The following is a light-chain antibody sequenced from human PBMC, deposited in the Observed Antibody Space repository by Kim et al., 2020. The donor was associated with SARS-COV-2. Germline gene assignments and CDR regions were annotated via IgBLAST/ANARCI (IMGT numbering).Light chain of an antibody. CDR3: QQYNDWPPGDT. J-gene: IGKJ2*01. Sequence: EIVMTQSPATLSVSPGERATLSCRASQTINSYLAWYQQKPGQAPRLLIYDASTRVTGIPARFSGSGSGTEFTLTISSLQSEDFAIYYCQQYNDWPPGDTFGQGTKLAI. CDR2: DAS. V-gene: IGKV3-15*01. CDR1: QTINSY.